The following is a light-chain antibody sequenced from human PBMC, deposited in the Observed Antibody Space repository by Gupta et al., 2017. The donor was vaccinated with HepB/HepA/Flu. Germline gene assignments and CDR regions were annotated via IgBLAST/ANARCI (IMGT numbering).Light chain of an antibody. CDR1: TSNIRSTT. CDR2: SNH. Sequence: QPALIQPPSASGTPGQTVTSPCSGSTSNIRSTTVNWYQLLPGMAPRLLVYSNHRRPSGVPDRFFGSKSGTSASLAITGLQSEDEADYYCAAWDDSLNGVVFGGGTRLTVL. V-gene: IGLV1-44*01. CDR3: AAWDDSLNGVV. J-gene: IGLJ2*01.